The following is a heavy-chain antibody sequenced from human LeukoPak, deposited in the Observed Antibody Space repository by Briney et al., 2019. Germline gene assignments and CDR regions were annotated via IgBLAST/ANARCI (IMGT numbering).Heavy chain of an antibody. V-gene: IGHV4-59*01. J-gene: IGHJ5*02. CDR3: ARDSGAAAPWFDP. Sequence: PSETLSLTCAVSGGSISTYYWSWIRQPPGKGLEWIGYVYNSGSTNYNPSLKSQVTIPVDTSKNQFSLKLSSVTAADTAVYYCARDSGAAAPWFDPWGQGTLVTVSS. CDR2: VYNSGST. CDR1: GGSISTYY. D-gene: IGHD6-13*01.